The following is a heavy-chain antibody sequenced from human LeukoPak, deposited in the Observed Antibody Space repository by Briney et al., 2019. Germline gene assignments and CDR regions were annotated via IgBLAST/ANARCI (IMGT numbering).Heavy chain of an antibody. D-gene: IGHD3-10*01. J-gene: IGHJ4*02. V-gene: IGHV4-39*07. CDR2: IYYSGTT. CDR3: AKSRGSGLFDY. Sequence: PSETLSLTCTVSGGLISISTYYWGWIRQPPGKGLEWIGSIYYSGTTHYNPSLKSRVTIAVDTSKNQFSLKLISVTAADTAVYYCAKSRGSGLFDYWGQGTLVTVAS. CDR1: GGLISISTYY.